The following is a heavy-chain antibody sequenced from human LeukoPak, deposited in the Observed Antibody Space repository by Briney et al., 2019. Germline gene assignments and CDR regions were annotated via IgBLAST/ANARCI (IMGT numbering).Heavy chain of an antibody. V-gene: IGHV5-51*01. J-gene: IGHJ5*02. D-gene: IGHD3-10*01. Sequence: GESLKISCKGSGYSFTSYWIGWVRQMPGKGLEWMGIIYPGDSDTRYSPSFQGQVTISADKSISTAYQQWSSLKASDTAMYYCARLGSGSYYDGTYNWFDPWGQGTLVTVSS. CDR2: IYPGDSDT. CDR3: ARLGSGSYYDGTYNWFDP. CDR1: GYSFTSYW.